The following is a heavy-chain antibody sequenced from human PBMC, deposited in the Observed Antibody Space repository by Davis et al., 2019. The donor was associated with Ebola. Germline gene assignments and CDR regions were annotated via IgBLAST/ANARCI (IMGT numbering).Heavy chain of an antibody. Sequence: ASVKVSCKASGYTFTGYYMHWVRQAPGQGLEWMGWINPNSGGTNYAQKFQGWVTMTRDTSISTAYMELSRLRSDDTAVYYCARDQGTTIFGYGMDVWGQGTTVTVSS. D-gene: IGHD3-3*01. CDR3: ARDQGTTIFGYGMDV. V-gene: IGHV1-2*04. CDR1: GYTFTGYY. J-gene: IGHJ6*02. CDR2: INPNSGGT.